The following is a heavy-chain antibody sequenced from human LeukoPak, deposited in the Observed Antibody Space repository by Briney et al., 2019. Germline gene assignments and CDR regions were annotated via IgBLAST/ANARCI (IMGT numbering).Heavy chain of an antibody. CDR3: AGTWGSYRYTDY. CDR1: GGSFSGYY. CDR2: INHSGST. V-gene: IGHV4-34*01. Sequence: SETLSLTCAVYGGSFSGYYWSWISQPPGKGLEWIGEINHSGSTNYNPSLKSRVTISVDTSKNQFSLKLSSVTAADTAVYYCAGTWGSYRYTDYWGQGTLVTVSS. J-gene: IGHJ4*02. D-gene: IGHD3-16*02.